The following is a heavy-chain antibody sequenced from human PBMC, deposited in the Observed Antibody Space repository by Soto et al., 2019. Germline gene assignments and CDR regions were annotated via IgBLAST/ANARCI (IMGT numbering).Heavy chain of an antibody. Sequence: GGSLRLSCAASGFTFSSYGMHWVRQAPGKGLEWVAVIWYDGSNKYYADSVKGRFTISRDNSKNTLYLQMNGLRAEDTAVYYCAGVRRYFAPGATGPFDYWGQGTLVTVSS. CDR2: IWYDGSNK. CDR3: AGVRRYFAPGATGPFDY. D-gene: IGHD3-9*01. J-gene: IGHJ4*02. CDR1: GFTFSSYG. V-gene: IGHV3-33*01.